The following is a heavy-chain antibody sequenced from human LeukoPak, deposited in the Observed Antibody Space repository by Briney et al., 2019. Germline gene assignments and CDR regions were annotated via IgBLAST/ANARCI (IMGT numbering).Heavy chain of an antibody. Sequence: ASEKVSCKASGYTFTGYYMHWVRQAPGQGLEWMGWINPNSGGTNYAQKFQGRVTLTRDTSISTAYMELSRLRSDDTAVYYCASYSGSYSSDFDYWGQGTLVTVSS. D-gene: IGHD1-26*01. CDR1: GYTFTGYY. CDR2: INPNSGGT. CDR3: ASYSGSYSSDFDY. V-gene: IGHV1-2*02. J-gene: IGHJ4*02.